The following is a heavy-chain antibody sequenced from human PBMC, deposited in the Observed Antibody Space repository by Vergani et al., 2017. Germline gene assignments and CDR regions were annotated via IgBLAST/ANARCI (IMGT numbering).Heavy chain of an antibody. V-gene: IGHV1-69*01. CDR2: IIPIFGTA. D-gene: IGHD2-15*01. Sequence: QVQLVQSGAEVKKPGSSVKVSCKASGGTFSSYAISWVRQAPGQGLEWMGGIIPIFGTANYAQKFQGRVTITADESTSTAYMELSSLRSEDTAVYYCARGTVDMGWDNVEDYYYYYYMDVWGKGTTVTVSS. CDR1: GGTFSSYA. CDR3: ARGTVDMGWDNVEDYYYYYYMDV. J-gene: IGHJ6*03.